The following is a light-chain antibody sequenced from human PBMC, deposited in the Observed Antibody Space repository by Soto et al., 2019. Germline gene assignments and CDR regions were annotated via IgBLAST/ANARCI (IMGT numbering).Light chain of an antibody. CDR3: SSYTSSSTVV. CDR2: NDR. CDR1: SSDVGGYDY. V-gene: IGLV2-14*01. J-gene: IGLJ2*01. Sequence: QSVLTQPASVSGSPGQSITISCTGTSSDVGGYDYVSWYQQHPGKAPKLMIYNDRNRPSGVSNRFSGSKAGNTASLTISGLQAEDEAAYYCSSYTSSSTVVFGGGTKLTVL.